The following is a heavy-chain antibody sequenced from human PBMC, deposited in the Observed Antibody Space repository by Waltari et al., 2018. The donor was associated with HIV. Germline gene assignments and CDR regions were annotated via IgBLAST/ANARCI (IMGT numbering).Heavy chain of an antibody. J-gene: IGHJ4*02. CDR1: GDTFRSYT. V-gene: IGHV1-69*01. CDR3: ARNGDYAPAY. D-gene: IGHD4-17*01. CDR2: STPSFKTT. Sequence: QVQLVQSGAEVKKPGSSVKVSCRASGDTFRSYTISGVRQAPGQGLEWMGGSTPSFKTTKYAQKFQGRVTLTADESTRTTYMELTSLRSDDTAMYYCARNGDYAPAYWGQGTLVTVSS.